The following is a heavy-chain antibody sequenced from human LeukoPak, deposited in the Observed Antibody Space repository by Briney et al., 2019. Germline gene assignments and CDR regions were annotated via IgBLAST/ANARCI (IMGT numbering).Heavy chain of an antibody. D-gene: IGHD3-3*01. CDR1: GFTFSSYS. J-gene: IGHJ4*02. V-gene: IGHV3-21*01. CDR2: ISSSSSYI. CDR3: ARDRGFYDSWSGHWFDY. Sequence: GGSLRLSCAASGFTFSSYSMNWVRQAPGKGLEWVSSISSSSSYIYYADSVKGRFTISRDNAKNSLYLQMNSLRAEDTAVYYCARDRGFYDSWSGHWFDYWGQGTLVTVSS.